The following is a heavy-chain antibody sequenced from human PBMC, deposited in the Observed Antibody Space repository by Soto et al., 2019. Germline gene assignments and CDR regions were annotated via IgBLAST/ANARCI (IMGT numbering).Heavy chain of an antibody. CDR3: ARDLGGCSAGSCRYNWFDS. CDR1: GDTFRNYA. CDR2: IIPIYGTA. J-gene: IGHJ5*01. V-gene: IGHV1-69*06. Sequence: QVQLVQSGAEVKKPGSSVKVSCKASGDTFRNYAISWVRQAPGQGLEWMGGIIPIYGTANYAQKFQDRVTITADTSTSTADMELRSLRSEATAVYYCARDLGGCSAGSCRYNWFDSWGQGTLVSVSS. D-gene: IGHD2-15*01.